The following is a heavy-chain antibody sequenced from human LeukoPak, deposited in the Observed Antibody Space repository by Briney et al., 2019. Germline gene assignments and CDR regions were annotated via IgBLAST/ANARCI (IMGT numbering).Heavy chain of an antibody. V-gene: IGHV3-53*03. J-gene: IGHJ4*02. CDR1: GGSVSSSSYF. D-gene: IGHD3-9*01. CDR3: ATDQRYAFDY. Sequence: PSETLSLTCTVSGGSVSSSSYFWGWIRQPPGKGLEWISNIRTTAEGAKYAYYADSVKGRVTISRDDGKNTLYLHMNSLRDDDTAVYYCATDQRYAFDYWGQGILVTVSS. CDR2: IRTTAEGAKYA.